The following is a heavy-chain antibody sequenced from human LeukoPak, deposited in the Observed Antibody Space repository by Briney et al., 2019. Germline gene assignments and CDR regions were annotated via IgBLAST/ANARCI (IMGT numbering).Heavy chain of an antibody. D-gene: IGHD4-17*01. CDR3: ASARHGDYVWDY. Sequence: GESLKISCKGSGYSFTYWIGWVRQMPGKGLEWMGIIYSGDTHTKYSPSFQGRVTISVDNSISTAYLQWSSLEASDTAMYYCASARHGDYVWDYWGQGTLVTVSS. V-gene: IGHV5-51*01. CDR1: GYSFTYW. CDR2: IYSGDTHT. J-gene: IGHJ4*02.